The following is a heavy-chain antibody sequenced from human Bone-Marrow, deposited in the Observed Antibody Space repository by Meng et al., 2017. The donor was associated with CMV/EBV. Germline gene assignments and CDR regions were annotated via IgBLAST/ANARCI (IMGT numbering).Heavy chain of an antibody. CDR1: GYTFSSYG. J-gene: IGHJ6*01. CDR3: TRDPDCSSTNCYTSSYGMDV. Sequence: ASVKVSGKASGYTFSSYGISGVRQSPGQGLEWMGWISAYNGNTNFAQKIQGRVTMTTATSTSTAYWELRSLRSDDTAVSYCTRDPDCSSTNCYTSSYGMDVWGQGTTVSV. CDR2: ISAYNGNT. V-gene: IGHV1-18*01. D-gene: IGHD2-2*02.